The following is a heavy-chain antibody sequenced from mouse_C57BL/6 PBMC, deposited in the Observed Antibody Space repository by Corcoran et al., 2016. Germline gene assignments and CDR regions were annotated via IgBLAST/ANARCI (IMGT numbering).Heavy chain of an antibody. CDR3: GAYYYDGPIGTMDY. CDR2: INPKNGGT. V-gene: IGHV1-26*01. CDR1: GYTFTDYY. D-gene: IGHD2-4*01. J-gene: IGHJ4*01. Sequence: EVQLQQSGPELVKPGASVKISCKASGYTFTDYYMNWVKQSHGKSLEWIGDINPKNGGTSYNQKFKGKATLTVDKSSSTAYMELRSLTSEDSAVYYCGAYYYDGPIGTMDYLGQGTSVTVSS.